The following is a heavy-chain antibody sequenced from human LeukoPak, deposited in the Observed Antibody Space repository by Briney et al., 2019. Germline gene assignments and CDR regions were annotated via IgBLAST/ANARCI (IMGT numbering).Heavy chain of an antibody. J-gene: IGHJ4*02. CDR1: GFTFDDYA. D-gene: IGHD3-3*01. CDR2: ISWNSGSI. Sequence: GGSLRLSCAASGFTFDDYAMHWVRQAPGKGLEWASGISWNSGSIGYADSVKGRFTISRDNAKNSLYLQMNSLRAEDTALYYCAKGRSADFWSGYPFDYWGQGTLVTVSS. CDR3: AKGRSADFWSGYPFDY. V-gene: IGHV3-9*01.